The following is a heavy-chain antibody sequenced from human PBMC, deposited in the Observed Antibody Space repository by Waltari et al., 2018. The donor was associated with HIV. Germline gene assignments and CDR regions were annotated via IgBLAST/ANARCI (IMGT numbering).Heavy chain of an antibody. CDR2: ISLNRGST. D-gene: IGHD5-12*01. CDR1: GFTFDDYA. CDR3: AKGGVARSYYHYYGMDV. V-gene: IGHV3-9*01. Sequence: EVQLVESGGGLVQPGRSLKLSCAASGFTFDDYAMNWVRQAPGEGREWVSGISLNRGSTVYADSVKGRFTISRDNAKNSLYLQMNSLRAEDTALYYCAKGGVARSYYHYYGMDVWGQGTTVTVSS. J-gene: IGHJ6*02.